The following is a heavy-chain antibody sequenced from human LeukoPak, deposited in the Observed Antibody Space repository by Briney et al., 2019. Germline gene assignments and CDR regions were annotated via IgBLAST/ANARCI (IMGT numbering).Heavy chain of an antibody. D-gene: IGHD4-11*01. Sequence: GGSLRLSCVASGFIFNNAWMNWVRQAPGKGLEWVGRIKSKTDGGTTDYAGSVRGRFIISRDDSKNTLFLQMNSLKIDDTAVYYCTAQLQSVYYYYGLDVWGQGTTVTVSS. CDR2: IKSKTDGGTT. V-gene: IGHV3-15*07. J-gene: IGHJ6*02. CDR1: GFIFNNAW. CDR3: TAQLQSVYYYYGLDV.